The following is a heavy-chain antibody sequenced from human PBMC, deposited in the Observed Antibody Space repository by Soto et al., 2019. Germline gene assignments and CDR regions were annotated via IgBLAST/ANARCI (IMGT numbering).Heavy chain of an antibody. V-gene: IGHV3-21*01. J-gene: IGHJ6*02. Sequence: PGGSLRLSCAASGFTFSSYAMSWVRQAPGKRLEWLSSISSSGYIFSTDSVRGRFTISRDNAKNSVYLQINSLRAEDTAVYFCARDCSGGSCYHGRGVWGQGTRVTVSS. CDR1: GFTFSSYA. CDR3: ARDCSGGSCYHGRGV. CDR2: ISSSGYI. D-gene: IGHD2-15*01.